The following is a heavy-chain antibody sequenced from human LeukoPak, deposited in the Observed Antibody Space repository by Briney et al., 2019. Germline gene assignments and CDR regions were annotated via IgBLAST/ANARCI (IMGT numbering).Heavy chain of an antibody. D-gene: IGHD6-13*01. V-gene: IGHV4-34*01. CDR3: ARTEDSSRWYDWFDP. Sequence: SETLSLTCAVYGGSFSGYYWSWIRQPPGKGLEWIGEINHSGSTNYNPSLKGRVTISVDTSKNQFSLKLSSVTAADTAVYYCARTEDSSRWYDWFDPWGQGTLVTVSS. CDR1: GGSFSGYY. J-gene: IGHJ5*02. CDR2: INHSGST.